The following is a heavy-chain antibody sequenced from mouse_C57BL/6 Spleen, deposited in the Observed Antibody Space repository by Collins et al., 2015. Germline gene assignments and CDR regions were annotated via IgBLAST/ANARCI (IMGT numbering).Heavy chain of an antibody. CDR2: IHPNSGST. CDR3: ARSTVGYFDV. D-gene: IGHD1-1*01. CDR1: GYTFTSYW. Sequence: QVQLQQPGAELVKPGASVKLSCKASGYTFTSYWMHWAKQRPGQGLEWIGMIHPNSGSTNYNEKFKSKATLTVDKSSSTAYMQLSSLTSEDSAVYYCARSTVGYFDVWGTGTTVTVSS. J-gene: IGHJ1*03. V-gene: IGHV1-64*01.